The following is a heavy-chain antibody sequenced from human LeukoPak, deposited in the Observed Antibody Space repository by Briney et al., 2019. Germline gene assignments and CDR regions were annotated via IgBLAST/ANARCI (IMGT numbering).Heavy chain of an antibody. D-gene: IGHD3-22*01. Sequence: GGSLRLSCAASGFTFDDYGMSWVRQAPGKGLEWVSSINWNGGSTGYADSVKGRFTISRDNAKNSLYLQMNSLRAEDTAVYYCAKDPYYYDSSGYYIFDYWGQGTLVTVSS. J-gene: IGHJ4*02. V-gene: IGHV3-20*04. CDR1: GFTFDDYG. CDR3: AKDPYYYDSSGYYIFDY. CDR2: INWNGGST.